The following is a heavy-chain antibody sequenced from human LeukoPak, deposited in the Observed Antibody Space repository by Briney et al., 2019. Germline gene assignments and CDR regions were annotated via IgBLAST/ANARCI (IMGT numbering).Heavy chain of an antibody. CDR2: INPNSDYT. CDR3: AVAPGDY. V-gene: IGHV1-2*02. D-gene: IGHD2-21*01. J-gene: IGHJ4*02. Sequence: ASVKVSCKASGYTFRQYSISWVRQAPGKGLEWMGWINPNSDYTSYAQKFEGRLTLTRDTAISTVYMELNTLTSDDTALYFFAVAPGDYWGQGTLVRVST. CDR1: GYTFRQYS.